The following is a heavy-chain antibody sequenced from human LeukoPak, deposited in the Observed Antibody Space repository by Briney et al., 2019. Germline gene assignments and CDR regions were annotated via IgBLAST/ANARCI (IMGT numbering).Heavy chain of an antibody. V-gene: IGHV3-7*01. Sequence: QSGGSLRLSCAASGFTFSSYWMSWVRQAPGKGLEWVANIKQDGSEKYYVDSVKGRFTISRDNAKNSLYLQMNSLRAEDTAVYYCATSPVYSYGHPYYFDYWGQGTLVTVSS. CDR3: ATSPVYSYGHPYYFDY. J-gene: IGHJ4*02. CDR1: GFTFSSYW. D-gene: IGHD5-18*01. CDR2: IKQDGSEK.